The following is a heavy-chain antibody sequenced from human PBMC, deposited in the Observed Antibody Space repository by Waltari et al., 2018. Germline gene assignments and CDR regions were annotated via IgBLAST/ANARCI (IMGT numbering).Heavy chain of an antibody. Sequence: QVQLVQSGAEVKKPGSSVKVSCKASGGTFSSYAISWVRQAPGQGLEWMGGIIPIFGTTNYAQKFQGRVTITADKSTSTAYMELSSLRSEDTAVYYCARRYSSNWGSYYFDYWGQGTLVTVSS. J-gene: IGHJ4*02. CDR2: IIPIFGTT. V-gene: IGHV1-69*14. CDR1: GGTFSSYA. CDR3: ARRYSSNWGSYYFDY. D-gene: IGHD6-13*01.